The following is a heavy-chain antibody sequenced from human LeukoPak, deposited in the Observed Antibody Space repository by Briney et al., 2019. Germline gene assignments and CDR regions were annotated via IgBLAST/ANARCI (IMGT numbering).Heavy chain of an antibody. CDR2: ISGSGGST. J-gene: IGHJ4*02. Sequence: PGGSLRLSCAASGFTFSSYGMSWVRQAPGKGLEWVSAISGSGGSTYYADSVKGRFTISRDNSKNTLYLQMNSLRAEDTAVYYCAKDRRGAIVVVPAAMVFDYWGQGTLVTVSS. CDR3: AKDRRGAIVVVPAAMVFDY. CDR1: GFTFSSYG. V-gene: IGHV3-23*01. D-gene: IGHD2-2*01.